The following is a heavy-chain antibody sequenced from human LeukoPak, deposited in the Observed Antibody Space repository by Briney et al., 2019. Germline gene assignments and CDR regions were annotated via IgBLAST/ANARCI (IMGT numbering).Heavy chain of an antibody. V-gene: IGHV3-7*01. J-gene: IGHJ1*01. CDR2: MEPEGSEK. CDR3: ARDLRPTAVRRPAEYFHL. D-gene: IGHD1-1*01. Sequence: QTRGSLRLSCAASGFTFNKYWLSWIRQAPGKGLEWVANMEPEGSEKYYVDSVRGRFTLSRDNAENAMYLQMNRLRVEDTAVYYCARDLRPTAVRRPAEYFHLWGQGTLVTVSS. CDR1: GFTFNKYW.